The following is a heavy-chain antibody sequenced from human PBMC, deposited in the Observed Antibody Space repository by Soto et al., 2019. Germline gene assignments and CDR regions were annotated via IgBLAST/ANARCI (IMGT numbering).Heavy chain of an antibody. Sequence: GGSLRLSCAASGFTVSSNYMSWVRQAPGKGLEWVSVIYSGGSTYYADSVKGRFTISRDNSKNTLYLQMNSLRAEDTAVYYCARGDYFSGDYYYYYGMDVWGQGTTVTVSS. J-gene: IGHJ6*02. CDR2: IYSGGST. CDR3: ARGDYFSGDYYYYYGMDV. V-gene: IGHV3-66*01. D-gene: IGHD3-22*01. CDR1: GFTVSSNY.